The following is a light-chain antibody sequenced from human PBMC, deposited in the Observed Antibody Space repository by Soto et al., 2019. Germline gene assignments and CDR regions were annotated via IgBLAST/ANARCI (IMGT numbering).Light chain of an antibody. CDR3: TSYAGSNIYVV. V-gene: IGLV2-14*01. CDR2: EVR. Sequence: QSVLTQPASVSGSPGQSITVSCTGTNTDVGGYNYVSWYQHRPGKAPRLMIYEVRNRLSGVSNRFSGSKSGNTASLTISGLQSEDEADYYCTSYAGSNIYVVFGGGTKLTVL. J-gene: IGLJ3*02. CDR1: NTDVGGYNY.